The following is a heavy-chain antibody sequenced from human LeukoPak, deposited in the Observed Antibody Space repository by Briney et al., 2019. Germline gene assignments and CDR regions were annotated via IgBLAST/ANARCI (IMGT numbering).Heavy chain of an antibody. V-gene: IGHV3-48*04. Sequence: GGSLRLSCEGSGFSLSAYNMNWVRQAPGKGLESVSYISSSSATIFYADSVKGRFTISRDNAKNSLYLQMNSLRAEDTAVYYCARVLGYCSSTSCRYRGWFDPWGQGTLVTVSS. CDR2: ISSSSATI. D-gene: IGHD2-2*01. CDR1: GFSLSAYN. CDR3: ARVLGYCSSTSCRYRGWFDP. J-gene: IGHJ5*02.